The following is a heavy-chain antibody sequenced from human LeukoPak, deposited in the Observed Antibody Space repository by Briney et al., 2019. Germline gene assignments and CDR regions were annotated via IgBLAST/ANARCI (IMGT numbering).Heavy chain of an antibody. V-gene: IGHV4-4*07. D-gene: IGHD2-21*01. Sequence: PSETLSLTCTVSGDSFGGFYWSWLRQPAGAGLKWIGRIYSSGFTEFNLSLDNRVTMAIDTSKNEFSLKLTSVTAADTGLYYCARVHIVTGTYFDSWGQGLLVTVSS. J-gene: IGHJ4*02. CDR1: GDSFGGFY. CDR2: IYSSGFT. CDR3: ARVHIVTGTYFDS.